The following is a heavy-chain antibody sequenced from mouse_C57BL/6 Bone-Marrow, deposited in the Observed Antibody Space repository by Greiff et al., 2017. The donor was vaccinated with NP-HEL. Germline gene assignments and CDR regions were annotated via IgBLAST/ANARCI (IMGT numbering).Heavy chain of an antibody. V-gene: IGHV1-85*01. D-gene: IGHD2-1*01. CDR1: GYTFTSYD. Sequence: VKLMESGPELVKPGASVKLSCKASGYTFTSYDINWVKQRPGQGLEWIGWIYPRDGSTKYNEKFKGKATLTVDTSSSTAYMELHSLTSEDSAVYFCARCWGNYLYYFDYWGQGTTLTVSS. J-gene: IGHJ2*01. CDR3: ARCWGNYLYYFDY. CDR2: IYPRDGST.